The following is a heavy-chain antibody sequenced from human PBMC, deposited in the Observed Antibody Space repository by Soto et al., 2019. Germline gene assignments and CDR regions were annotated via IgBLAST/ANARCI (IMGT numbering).Heavy chain of an antibody. CDR3: ARSRDGYTPRFYYYYGMDV. CDR2: ISGIGSST. V-gene: IGHV3-23*01. Sequence: PGGSLRLSCAASGFTFSNYAMSWVRQAPGKGLQWVSSISGIGSSTYYADSLKGRFTISRDNSKNTLYLQMDSLRAEDTAVYYCARSRDGYTPRFYYYYGMDVWGQGTTVTSP. J-gene: IGHJ6*02. D-gene: IGHD2-2*02. CDR1: GFTFSNYA.